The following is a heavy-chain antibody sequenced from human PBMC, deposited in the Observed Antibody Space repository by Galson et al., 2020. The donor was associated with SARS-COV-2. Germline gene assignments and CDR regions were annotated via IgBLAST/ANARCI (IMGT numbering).Heavy chain of an antibody. CDR1: GFSFDDYT. J-gene: IGHJ4*02. V-gene: IGHV3-43*01. D-gene: IGHD3-22*01. CDR3: AKEKEMAVITGHYFEY. Sequence: GESLKISCAASGFSFDDYTMNWVRQAPGKGLEWVSLISWNGGTTYYADSVKGRFTISRDNSKNSLYLQMNSLRTEDTALYYCAKEKEMAVITGHYFEYWGPGTLVTVSS. CDR2: ISWNGGTT.